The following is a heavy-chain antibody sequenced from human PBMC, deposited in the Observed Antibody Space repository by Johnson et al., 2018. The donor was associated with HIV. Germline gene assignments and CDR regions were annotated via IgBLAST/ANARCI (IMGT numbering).Heavy chain of an antibody. Sequence: QMQLVESGGGLVQPGGSLRLSCAASGFTFSDYWMTWVRQAPGKGLEWVAFRRYDGRNKYYADSVKGRFTISRDNSKNTVYLQMHSLRAEDTAVYYCARTRSGTYPYSAAFDVWGQGTMVTVSS. CDR3: ARTRSGTYPYSAAFDV. CDR1: GFTFSDYW. D-gene: IGHD1-26*01. CDR2: RRYDGRNK. J-gene: IGHJ3*01. V-gene: IGHV3-33*08.